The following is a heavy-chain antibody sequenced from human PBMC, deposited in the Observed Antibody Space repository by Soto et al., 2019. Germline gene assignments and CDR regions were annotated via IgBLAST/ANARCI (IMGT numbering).Heavy chain of an antibody. CDR3: VRGTRDCSSTSCYTPQGSFYYGMDV. CDR2: IIPMFRTP. D-gene: IGHD2-2*01. V-gene: IGHV1-69*13. J-gene: IGHJ6*02. Sequence: SVKVSCKASGCSFSSYGISWVRQAPGQGLEWMGGIIPMFRTPNYAQKFRGRVTINADESTTTAYMDLSSLRSDDTAIYYCVRGTRDCSSTSCYTPQGSFYYGMDVWGQGTTVTVSS. CDR1: GCSFSSYG.